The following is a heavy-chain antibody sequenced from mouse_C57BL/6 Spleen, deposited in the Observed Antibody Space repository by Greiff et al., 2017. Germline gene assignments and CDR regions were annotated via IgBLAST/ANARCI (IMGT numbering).Heavy chain of an antibody. CDR1: GYSITSGYY. Sequence: EVKLQESGPGLVKPSQSLSLTCSVTGYSITSGYYWNWIRQFPGNKLEWMGYISYDGSNNYNPSLKNRISITRDTSKNQFFLKLNSVTTEDTATYYCARESSCMDYWGQGTSVTVSS. CDR3: ARESSCMDY. V-gene: IGHV3-6*01. J-gene: IGHJ4*01. CDR2: ISYDGSN.